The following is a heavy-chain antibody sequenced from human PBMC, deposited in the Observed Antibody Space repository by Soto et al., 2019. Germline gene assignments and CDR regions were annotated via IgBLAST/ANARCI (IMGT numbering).Heavy chain of an antibody. V-gene: IGHV4-61*08. Sequence: QMQLQESGPGLVKPSETLSLNCVVSGGSVSSGDHAWGWIRQPPGKGLEWIGYSWSVNYNPSLRRRVTISVDTAKNQFSLKLSSVTAADTAVYYCGRDNWGSIDYWGQGTQVTVSS. CDR3: GRDNWGSIDY. CDR2: YSWSV. J-gene: IGHJ4*02. CDR1: GGSVSSGDHA. D-gene: IGHD7-27*01.